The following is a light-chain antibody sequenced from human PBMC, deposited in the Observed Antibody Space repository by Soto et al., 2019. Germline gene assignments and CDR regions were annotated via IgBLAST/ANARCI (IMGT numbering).Light chain of an antibody. CDR3: YQRNNAPPALT. V-gene: IGKV3-11*01. Sequence: IVCKQSLATLSLNHEGRATLSCRAIQSVISYLAWYQQKPGEAPRLLIYGASTRATGIPARFSGSGSGTEFTLTISSLELEAEAVSYYYQRNNAPPALTFARGTNVDIK. CDR2: GAS. CDR1: QSVISY. J-gene: IGKJ4*01.